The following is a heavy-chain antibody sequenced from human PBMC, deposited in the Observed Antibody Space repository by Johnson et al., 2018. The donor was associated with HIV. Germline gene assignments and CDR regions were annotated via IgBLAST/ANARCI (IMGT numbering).Heavy chain of an antibody. CDR2: IFSVGDV. CDR1: GITVGTNY. Sequence: MLLVESGGGLVQPGGSLRLSCAASGITVGTNYMSWVRQAPGKGLEWVSVIFSVGDVYYADSVKGRFTISRDNSKNTLYLQMNSLRAEDTAVYYCASRSYGYVRHAFDIWGQGTMVTVSS. CDR3: ASRSYGYVRHAFDI. V-gene: IGHV3-66*01. J-gene: IGHJ3*02. D-gene: IGHD5-18*01.